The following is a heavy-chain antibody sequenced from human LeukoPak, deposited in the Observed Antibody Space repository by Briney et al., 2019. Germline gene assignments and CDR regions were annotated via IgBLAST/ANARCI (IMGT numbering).Heavy chain of an antibody. D-gene: IGHD3-22*01. CDR3: ARDQYYYDSSGYLTFDY. CDR1: GGSFSGYY. J-gene: IGHJ4*02. CDR2: IHTSGST. V-gene: IGHV4-59*10. Sequence: YPSETLSLTCAVYGGSFSGYYWSWIRQPAGKGLEWIGRIHTSGSTNYNPSLKSRVTMSVDTSKNQFSLKLSSVTAADTAVYYCARDQYYYDSSGYLTFDYWGQGTLVTVSS.